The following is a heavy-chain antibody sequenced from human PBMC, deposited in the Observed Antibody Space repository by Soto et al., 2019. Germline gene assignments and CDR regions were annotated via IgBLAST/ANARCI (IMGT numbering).Heavy chain of an antibody. J-gene: IGHJ4*02. CDR2: LTAGSDDT. CDR1: GFTFSTHT. Sequence: EVQLLESGGTLVQPGGSLRLSCVASGFTFSTHTMNWVRQAPGKGLEWVSRLTAGSDDTSYADSIKGRFTISRDNSKNTLYLQTNSLRAEDTAIYYCAKGLDRASLDFWGQGALVTVSS. V-gene: IGHV3-23*01. D-gene: IGHD1-1*01. CDR3: AKGLDRASLDF.